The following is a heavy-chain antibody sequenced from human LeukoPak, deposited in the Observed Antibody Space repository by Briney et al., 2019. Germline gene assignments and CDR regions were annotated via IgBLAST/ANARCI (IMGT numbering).Heavy chain of an antibody. CDR1: GFTFSSYW. CDR2: IKQDGSEK. CDR3: ARDSWYGSGSYPHDY. Sequence: GGSLRLSCAASGFTFSSYWMNWVRQAPGKGLEWVANIKQDGSEKYYVDSVKGRFTISRDNAKNSLYLQMNSLRAEDTAVYYCARDSWYGSGSYPHDYWGQGTLVTVSS. D-gene: IGHD3-10*01. J-gene: IGHJ4*02. V-gene: IGHV3-7*01.